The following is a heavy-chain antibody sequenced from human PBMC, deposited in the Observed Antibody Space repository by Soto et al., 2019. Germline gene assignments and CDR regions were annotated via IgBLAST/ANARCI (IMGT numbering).Heavy chain of an antibody. CDR2: ISYDGSNK. J-gene: IGHJ4*02. V-gene: IGHV3-30-3*01. CDR3: AKDRDDYGDQEDFYDY. D-gene: IGHD4-17*01. CDR1: GFTFSSYA. Sequence: GGSLRLSCAASGFTFSSYAMHWVRHAPGKGLEWVAVISYDGSNKYYADSVKGRFTISRDNSKNTLYLQMNSLRAEDTAVYYCAKDRDDYGDQEDFYDYWGQGTLDTVSA.